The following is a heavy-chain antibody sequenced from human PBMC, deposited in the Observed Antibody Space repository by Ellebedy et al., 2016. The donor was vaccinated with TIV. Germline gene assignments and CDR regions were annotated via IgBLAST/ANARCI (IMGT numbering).Heavy chain of an antibody. CDR3: ARSPYDSWFH. V-gene: IGHV3-53*01. Sequence: PGGSLRLSCAASGFTVSNNYMSWVRQAPGKGLEWVSFIYSGGGISYADSVKGRFTISRDNSKNTVYLQMNSLRAEDTAVYYCARSPYDSWFHWGQGTLVTVSS. J-gene: IGHJ4*02. CDR2: IYSGGGI. D-gene: IGHD3-10*01. CDR1: GFTVSNNY.